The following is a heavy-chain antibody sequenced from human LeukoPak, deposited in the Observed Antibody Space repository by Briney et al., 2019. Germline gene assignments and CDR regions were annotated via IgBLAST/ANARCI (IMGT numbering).Heavy chain of an antibody. CDR2: IYSGGST. D-gene: IGHD2-2*01. CDR3: ANHLACGSTSCPPFDD. CDR1: GFTFSSYW. Sequence: GGSLRLSCAASGFTFSSYWMHWVRQAPGKGLVWVSVIYSGGSTYYADSVKGRFTISRDNSKNTLYLQMNSLRAEDTAVYYCANHLACGSTSCPPFDDWGQGTLVTVSS. J-gene: IGHJ4*02. V-gene: IGHV3-66*01.